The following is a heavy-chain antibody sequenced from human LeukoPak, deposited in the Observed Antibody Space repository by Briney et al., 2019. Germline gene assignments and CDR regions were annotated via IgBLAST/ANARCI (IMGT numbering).Heavy chain of an antibody. CDR1: GYTFTDYY. CDR2: LDPDSGGT. J-gene: IGHJ4*02. D-gene: IGHD3/OR15-3a*01. V-gene: IGHV1-2*02. Sequence: GASVKVSCKASGYTFTDYYMYWVRQAPGQGLEWMGWLDPDSGGTKYAQKFQGRVTMTRDTSISTAYIDLSRLSPDDTAVYYCARGRGLYWGQGTLVTVSS. CDR3: ARGRGLY.